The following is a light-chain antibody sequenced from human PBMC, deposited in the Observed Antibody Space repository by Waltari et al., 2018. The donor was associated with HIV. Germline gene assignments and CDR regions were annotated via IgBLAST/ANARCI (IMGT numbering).Light chain of an antibody. CDR1: TGPVTTGHY. Sequence: QPVVTQEPSLTVPPGETVTLTCGPSTGPVTTGHYVYSFQQPPGRAPRPLLYDTDKRHSWRPARFSGSRLGNLGGRAALTLSGALLEDEADYYCLLSYSGVRVFGGGTKLTV. V-gene: IGLV7-46*01. CDR3: LLSYSGVRV. CDR2: DTD. J-gene: IGLJ2*01.